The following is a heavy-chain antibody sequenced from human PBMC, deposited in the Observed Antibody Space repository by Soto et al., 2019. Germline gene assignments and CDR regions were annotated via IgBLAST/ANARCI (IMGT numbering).Heavy chain of an antibody. V-gene: IGHV4-4*02. D-gene: IGHD1-1*01. CDR2: IYYSGST. J-gene: IGHJ6*02. CDR1: GGSVSSSHC. Sequence: PSETLSLTCDVSGGSVSSSHCWTWVRQPPGKGLEWIGSIYYSGSTHYNPSLKSRVTMSVDTSTNQFSLKLSSVTAADTAVYYCARLVGTTEYYYYGMDVWGQGTTVTVSS. CDR3: ARLVGTTEYYYYGMDV.